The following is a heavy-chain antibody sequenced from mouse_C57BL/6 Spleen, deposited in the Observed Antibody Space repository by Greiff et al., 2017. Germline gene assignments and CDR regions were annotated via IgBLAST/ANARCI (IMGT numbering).Heavy chain of an antibody. CDR3: ARHDYDPYYAMDY. D-gene: IGHD2-4*01. CDR2: IDPSDSET. J-gene: IGHJ4*01. CDR1: GYTFTSYW. Sequence: VQLQQPGAELVRPGSSVKLSCKASGYTFTSYWMHWVKPRPIQGLEWIGNIDPSDSETHYNQKFKDKATLTVDKSSSTAYMQLSSLTSEDSAVYYCARHDYDPYYAMDYWGQGTSVTVSS. V-gene: IGHV1-52*01.